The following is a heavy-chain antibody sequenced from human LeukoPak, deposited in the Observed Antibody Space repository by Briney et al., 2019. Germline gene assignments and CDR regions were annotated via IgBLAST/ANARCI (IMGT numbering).Heavy chain of an antibody. CDR2: ISSSSSTI. Sequence: GGSLRLSCAASGFTFSSYSMNWVRQAPGKGLEWVSYISSSSSTIYYADSVKGRFTISRDNAKNSLYLQMNSLRDEDTAVYYCARDPRLRYLDWATYYGMDVWGQGTTVTVSS. CDR1: GFTFSSYS. D-gene: IGHD3-9*01. CDR3: ARDPRLRYLDWATYYGMDV. J-gene: IGHJ6*02. V-gene: IGHV3-48*02.